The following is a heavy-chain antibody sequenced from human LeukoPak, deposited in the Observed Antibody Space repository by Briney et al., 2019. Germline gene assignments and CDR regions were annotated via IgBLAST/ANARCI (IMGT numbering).Heavy chain of an antibody. CDR3: AREQSSGDYRTADC. CDR1: GFTISDNG. J-gene: IGHJ4*02. V-gene: IGHV3-30*03. D-gene: IGHD6-19*01. Sequence: GGSLRLSCAVSGFTISDNGMHWVRQAPGKGLEWVGVVTYGEGDKHYADSVKGRFTISRDNSKNTLYLHMNSLRVEDTALYYCAREQSSGDYRTADCWGQGTLVTVSS. CDR2: VTYGEGDK.